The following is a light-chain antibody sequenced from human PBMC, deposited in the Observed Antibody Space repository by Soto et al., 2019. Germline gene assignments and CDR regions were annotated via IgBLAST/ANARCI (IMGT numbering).Light chain of an antibody. CDR1: SSNIGAGYD. V-gene: IGLV1-40*01. CDR3: HSYDISLSGYV. CDR2: GNT. Sequence: QSVLTQPPSVSGAPGQKVTISCTGSSSNIGAGYDVHWYQQLPGTAPKLLIFGNTHRPSGVPDRFSGSKSGTSASLAITGLQPEDEADYYCHSYDISLSGYVFGPGTK. J-gene: IGLJ1*01.